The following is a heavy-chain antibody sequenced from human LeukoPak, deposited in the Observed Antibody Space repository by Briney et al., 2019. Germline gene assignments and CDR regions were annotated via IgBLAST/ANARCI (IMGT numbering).Heavy chain of an antibody. CDR3: ARDLGGSYFDY. V-gene: IGHV4-59*01. Sequence: SETLSLTCTVSGGSISSYYWSWIRQPPGKGLEWIGHIYYSGSTNYNPSLKSRVTISVDTSKNQFSLKLSSVTAADTAVYYCARDLGGSYFDYWGQGTLVTVSS. J-gene: IGHJ4*02. CDR2: IYYSGST. D-gene: IGHD1-26*01. CDR1: GGSISSYY.